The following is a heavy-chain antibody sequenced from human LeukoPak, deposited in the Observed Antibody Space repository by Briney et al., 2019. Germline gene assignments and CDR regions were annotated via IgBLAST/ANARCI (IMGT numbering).Heavy chain of an antibody. J-gene: IGHJ4*02. Sequence: ASVKVSCKASGYTFTNYFLHWVRQAPGQGLEWMGCINPNDGGTISAQKFQGRVTMTRDTSISTAYMELSRLRSDDTAAYYCARDDYGDLQYFENWGQGTLVTASS. CDR2: INPNDGGT. D-gene: IGHD4-17*01. CDR3: ARDDYGDLQYFEN. V-gene: IGHV1-2*02. CDR1: GYTFTNYF.